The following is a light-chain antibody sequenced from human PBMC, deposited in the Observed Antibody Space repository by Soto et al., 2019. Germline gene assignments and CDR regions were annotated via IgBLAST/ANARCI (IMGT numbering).Light chain of an antibody. CDR3: QTWGTGIRV. Sequence: QLVLTQSPSASDSLGASVKLTCTLSSGHSSYAIAWHQQQPEKGPRYLMKLNSDGSHSKGDGIPDRFSGSSSGAERYLTTSGLQCEDAADYYCQTWGTGIRVFGGGTKLTVL. J-gene: IGLJ2*01. V-gene: IGLV4-69*01. CDR2: LNSDGSH. CDR1: SGHSSYA.